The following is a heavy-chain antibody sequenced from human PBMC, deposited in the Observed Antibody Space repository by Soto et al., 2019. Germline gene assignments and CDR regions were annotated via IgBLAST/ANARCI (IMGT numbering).Heavy chain of an antibody. CDR3: AREIIPLTTDWYFDL. J-gene: IGHJ2*01. Sequence: QVQLQASGPGLVKPSQTLSLTCTVSGGSISGGVYYWSWIRQPPGKGLEWIGYIFDSGSTYYNPSLKSRVTISVDTSKNQFSLRLSSVTAADTAVYYCAREIIPLTTDWYFDLWGRGTLVTVSS. D-gene: IGHD4-17*01. CDR1: GGSISGGVYY. V-gene: IGHV4-30-4*01. CDR2: IFDSGST.